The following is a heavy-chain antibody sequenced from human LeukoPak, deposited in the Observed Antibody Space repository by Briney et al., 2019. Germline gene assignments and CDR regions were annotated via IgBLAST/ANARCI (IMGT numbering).Heavy chain of an antibody. CDR1: GFTFGSYG. CDR2: ISYDGSKE. Sequence: GRSLRLSCAASGFTFGSYGMHWVRQAPGKGLEWVALISYDGSKEYYGDSVKGRLTISRDNSKNTLYLQMNSLRAEDTAVYYCAKDQGYTYGHSFDHWGQGTLVTVSS. V-gene: IGHV3-30*18. D-gene: IGHD5-18*01. CDR3: AKDQGYTYGHSFDH. J-gene: IGHJ4*02.